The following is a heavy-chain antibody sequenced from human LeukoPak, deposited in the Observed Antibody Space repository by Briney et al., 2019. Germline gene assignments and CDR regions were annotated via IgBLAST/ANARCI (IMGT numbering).Heavy chain of an antibody. V-gene: IGHV4-4*07. D-gene: IGHD3-22*01. Sequence: SETLSLTCTVSGGPISSYYWSWIRQPAGKGLEWIGRIYTSGSTNYNPSLKSRVTMSVDTSKNQFSLKLSSVTAADTAVYYCARLRDYYDSSGYFAVGYYMDVWGKGTTVTVSS. CDR3: ARLRDYYDSSGYFAVGYYMDV. J-gene: IGHJ6*03. CDR1: GGPISSYY. CDR2: IYTSGST.